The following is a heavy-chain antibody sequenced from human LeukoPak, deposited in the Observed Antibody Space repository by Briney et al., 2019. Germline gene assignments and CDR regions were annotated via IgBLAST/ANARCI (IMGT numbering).Heavy chain of an antibody. CDR1: GFTVSSNY. V-gene: IGHV3-53*01. Sequence: GGSLRLSCAASGFTVSSNYMSWVRQAPGKGLEWVSIIYCGGSKFYAEYVEGRCTISRNNSKNTLYLQMNSLRAEDTAVYYCARGGSYLSAFDIWGQGTMVTVSS. CDR3: ARGGSYLSAFDI. D-gene: IGHD1-26*01. J-gene: IGHJ3*02. CDR2: IYCGGSK.